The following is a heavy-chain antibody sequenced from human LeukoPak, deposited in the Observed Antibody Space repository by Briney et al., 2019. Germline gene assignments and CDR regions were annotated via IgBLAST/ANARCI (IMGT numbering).Heavy chain of an antibody. J-gene: IGHJ3*01. CDR3: ARPYYGHSVGDAYDV. Sequence: PSETLSLTCTVARVSINDYYWTWIRQPPGKGLEWIGYVSSTRNTNSNPSLRSRVSMSIDASKKQFSLRLNSVTAADTAVYYCARPYYGHSVGDAYDVWGQGTLVTVSS. CDR2: VSSTRNT. V-gene: IGHV4-59*01. D-gene: IGHD4-17*01. CDR1: RVSINDYY.